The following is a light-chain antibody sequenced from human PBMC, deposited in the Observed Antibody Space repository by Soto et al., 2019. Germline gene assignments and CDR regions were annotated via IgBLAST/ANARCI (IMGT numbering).Light chain of an antibody. CDR2: GAS. J-gene: IGKJ1*01. V-gene: IGKV3-20*01. CDR1: QSVSSSY. CDR3: QQYSNSAWT. Sequence: EIVLTQSPGTLSLSPGERATLSCRASQSVSSSYLGWYQQKPGQAPRLLLFGASSRATGIPDRFSGSGSESDFTLTITRLEPEDFAVYYCQQYSNSAWTFGQGTRVEIK.